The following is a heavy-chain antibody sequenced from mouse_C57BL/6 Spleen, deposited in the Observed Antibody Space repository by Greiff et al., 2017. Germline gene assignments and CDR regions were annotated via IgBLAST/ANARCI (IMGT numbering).Heavy chain of an antibody. D-gene: IGHD2-4*01. V-gene: IGHV5-17*01. CDR1: GFTFSDYG. J-gene: IGHJ2*01. CDR3: ARRDDYEGDFDY. Sequence: EVKLVESGGGLVKPGGSLKLSCAASGFTFSDYGMHWVRQAPEKGLAWVAYISSGSSTIYSADTVTGRFTISRDNAKNTLFLQMTSLRSEDTAMYYCARRDDYEGDFDYWGQGTTLTVSS. CDR2: ISSGSSTI.